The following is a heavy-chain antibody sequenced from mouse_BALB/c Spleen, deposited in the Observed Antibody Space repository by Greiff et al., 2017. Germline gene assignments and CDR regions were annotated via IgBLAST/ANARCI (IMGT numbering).Heavy chain of an antibody. CDR3: ARWGNYLYYFDY. V-gene: IGHV1-7*01. D-gene: IGHD2-1*01. CDR2: INPSTGYT. Sequence: QVQLKQSGAELAKPGASVKMSCKASGYTFTSYWMHWVKQRPGQGLEWIGYINPSTGYTEYNQKFKDKATLTADKSSSTAYMQLSSLTSEDSAVYYCARWGNYLYYFDYWGQGTTLTVSS. CDR1: GYTFTSYW. J-gene: IGHJ2*01.